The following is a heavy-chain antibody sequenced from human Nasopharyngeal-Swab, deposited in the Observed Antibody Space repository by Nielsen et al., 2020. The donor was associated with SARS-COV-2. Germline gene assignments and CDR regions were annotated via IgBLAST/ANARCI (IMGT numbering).Heavy chain of an antibody. V-gene: IGHV3-73*01. J-gene: IGHJ4*02. CDR2: MGDKDHNYAT. CDR3: TTDFYFDY. Sequence: GESLKISCAASGFIFSASAIHWVRQASGKGLEWVGRMGDKDHNYATTYGASVQGRFTISRDDSKNTAFLQMDSLKTEEPSLYYCTTDFYFDYWGQGTLVTVSS. CDR1: GFIFSASA.